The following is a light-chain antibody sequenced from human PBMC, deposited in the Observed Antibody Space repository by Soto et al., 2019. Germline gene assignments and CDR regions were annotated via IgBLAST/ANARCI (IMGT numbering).Light chain of an antibody. Sequence: EIVMTQSPATLSVSPGERATLSCRASQSVSSNLAWYQQKPGQAPRLLFYGASTRATGIPARFSGSGSVTDFTLTISSLQSEDFAVYYCQQSNNWPYTFGQGTKLEIK. J-gene: IGKJ2*01. CDR1: QSVSSN. CDR3: QQSNNWPYT. V-gene: IGKV3-15*01. CDR2: GAS.